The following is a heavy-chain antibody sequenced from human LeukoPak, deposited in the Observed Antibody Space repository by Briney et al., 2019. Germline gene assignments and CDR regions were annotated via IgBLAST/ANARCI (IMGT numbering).Heavy chain of an antibody. Sequence: GGSLRLSCAASGFTFSSSAMSWVRQAPGKGLKWVSGISTSGGSTYYSDSVKGRFTISRDNSKNTLYLQMNSLRAEDTAVYYCAKVSSEQPTFDIWGQGTMVTVSS. J-gene: IGHJ3*02. CDR1: GFTFSSSA. D-gene: IGHD1/OR15-1a*01. CDR2: ISTSGGST. CDR3: AKVSSEQPTFDI. V-gene: IGHV3-23*01.